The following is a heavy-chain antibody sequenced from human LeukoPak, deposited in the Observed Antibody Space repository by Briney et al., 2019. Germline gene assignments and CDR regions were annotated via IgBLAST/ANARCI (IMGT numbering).Heavy chain of an antibody. Sequence: GGSLRLSCAASGFTFSSYSMNWVRQAPGKGLEWVSSISSSSSYIYYADSVKGRFTISRDNAKNSLYLQMNSLRVEDTAVYYCARDGGYCSGGSCRPFDYWGQGTLVTVSS. CDR3: ARDGGYCSGGSCRPFDY. J-gene: IGHJ4*02. CDR2: ISSSSSYI. CDR1: GFTFSSYS. D-gene: IGHD2-15*01. V-gene: IGHV3-21*01.